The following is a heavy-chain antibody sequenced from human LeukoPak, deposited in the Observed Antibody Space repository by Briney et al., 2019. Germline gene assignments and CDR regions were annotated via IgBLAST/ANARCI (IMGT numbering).Heavy chain of an antibody. V-gene: IGHV3-74*01. D-gene: IGHD6-19*01. CDR1: GITFSSYW. Sequence: PGGSLRLSCAASGITFSSYWMHWVRQAPGKGLVWVSRINSDGSSTTYADSVKGRFTISRDNAKNMLYLQMNSLRADDTGVYYCARGRGLGEFAVASFDSWGRGTLVTVSS. CDR2: INSDGSST. J-gene: IGHJ4*02. CDR3: ARGRGLGEFAVASFDS.